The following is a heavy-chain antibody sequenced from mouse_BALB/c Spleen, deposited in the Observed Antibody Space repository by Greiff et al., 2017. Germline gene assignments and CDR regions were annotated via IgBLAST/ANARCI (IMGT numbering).Heavy chain of an antibody. Sequence: QVQLQQSGAELMKPGASVKISCKATGYTFSSYWIEWVKQRPGHGLEWIGEILPGSGSTNYNEKFKGKATFTADTSSNTAYMQLSSLTSEDSAVYYCARADYYGSRGAMDYWGQGTSVTVSS. CDR3: ARADYYGSRGAMDY. D-gene: IGHD1-1*01. CDR1: GYTFSSYW. CDR2: ILPGSGST. V-gene: IGHV1-9*01. J-gene: IGHJ4*01.